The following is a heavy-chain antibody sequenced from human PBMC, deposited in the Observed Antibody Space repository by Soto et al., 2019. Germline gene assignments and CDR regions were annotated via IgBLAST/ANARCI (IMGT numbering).Heavy chain of an antibody. J-gene: IGHJ6*03. D-gene: IGHD6-13*01. V-gene: IGHV4-34*01. Sequence: PSETLSLTCAAYGGSFSGYYWSWIRQPPGKGLEWIGEINHSGSTNYNPSLKSRVTISVDTSKNQFSLKLSSVTAADTAVYYCARGRIAAAGTSYYMDVWGKGTTVT. CDR1: GGSFSGYY. CDR3: ARGRIAAAGTSYYMDV. CDR2: INHSGST.